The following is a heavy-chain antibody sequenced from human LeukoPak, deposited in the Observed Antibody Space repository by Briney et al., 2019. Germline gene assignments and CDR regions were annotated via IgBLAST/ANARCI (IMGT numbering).Heavy chain of an antibody. V-gene: IGHV3-15*01. CDR2: IKSKTDGGTT. D-gene: IGHD3-3*01. CDR3: TTALQGYYDFWSGRGAFDI. J-gene: IGHJ3*02. Sequence: PGGSLRLSCAASGFTFSNAWMSWARQAPGKGLEWVGRIKSKTDGGTTDYAAPVKGRFNISRDDTKNTLYLQMNSLKTENTAVYYCTTALQGYYDFWSGRGAFDIWGQGTMVTVSS. CDR1: GFTFSNAW.